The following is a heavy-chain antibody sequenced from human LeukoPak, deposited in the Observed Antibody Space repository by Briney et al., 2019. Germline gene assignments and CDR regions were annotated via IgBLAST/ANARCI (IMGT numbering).Heavy chain of an antibody. J-gene: IGHJ4*02. Sequence: GGSLRLSCEASGFTLSTYWMSWVRQVPGKGLDWVANINPDGSGKRYVDSVKGRFTIARDNADNSLSLQMNSLRAEDTAVYYCASWGAGGNSWGQGTLVTVSS. D-gene: IGHD3-16*01. CDR2: INPDGSGK. CDR1: GFTLSTYW. CDR3: ASWGAGGNS. V-gene: IGHV3-7*01.